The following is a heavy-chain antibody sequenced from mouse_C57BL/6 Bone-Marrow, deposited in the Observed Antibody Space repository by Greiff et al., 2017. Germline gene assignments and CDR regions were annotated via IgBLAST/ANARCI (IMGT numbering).Heavy chain of an antibody. CDR3: ARDRSYYDYDIFAY. CDR1: GFTFSDYY. CDR2: INYDGSST. Sequence: EVKLVESEGGLVQPGSSMKLSCTASGFTFSDYYMAWVRQVPEKGLEWVANINYDGSSTYYLDSLKGRFIISRDNAKNILYLQMSSLKSEDTATYYCARDRSYYDYDIFAYWGQGTLVTVSA. D-gene: IGHD2-4*01. V-gene: IGHV5-16*01. J-gene: IGHJ3*01.